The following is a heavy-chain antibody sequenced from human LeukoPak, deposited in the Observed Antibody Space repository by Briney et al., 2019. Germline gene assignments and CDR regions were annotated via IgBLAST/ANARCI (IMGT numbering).Heavy chain of an antibody. Sequence: ASVKVSCKASGYTFTSYGISWVRQAPGQGLEWMGWISAYNGNTNYAQKLQGRVTMTTDTSTSTAYMELRSLRSDDTAVYYCARDRSRDSSGYYFDWFDPGAREPWSPSPQ. CDR1: GYTFTSYG. D-gene: IGHD3-22*01. CDR2: ISAYNGNT. J-gene: IGHJ5*02. CDR3: ARDRSRDSSGYYFDWFDP. V-gene: IGHV1-18*01.